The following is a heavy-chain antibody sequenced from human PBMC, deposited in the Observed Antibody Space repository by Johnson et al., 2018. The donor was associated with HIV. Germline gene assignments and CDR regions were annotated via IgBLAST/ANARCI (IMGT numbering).Heavy chain of an antibody. CDR2: ISYDGGSK. Sequence: QMLLVESGGGVVQPGGSLRLSCAASGFSFSNYGMHWVRQAPGKGLAWVAIISYDGGSKYYADSVKGRFTVSRDNSKNTLYLQINSLRAEDTAVYYCASPLEAAAGPMDAFDIWGQGTMVTVSS. J-gene: IGHJ3*02. V-gene: IGHV3-30*19. D-gene: IGHD6-13*01. CDR3: ASPLEAAAGPMDAFDI. CDR1: GFSFSNYG.